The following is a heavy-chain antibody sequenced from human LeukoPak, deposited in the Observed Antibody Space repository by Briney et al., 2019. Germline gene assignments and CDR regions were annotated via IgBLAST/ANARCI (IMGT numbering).Heavy chain of an antibody. CDR3: ARDRRSSSPYYYYYMDV. Sequence: SETLSLTCTVSGYSISSGYYWGWIRQPPGKGVEWIGSIYHSGSTYYNPSLKSRVTISVDTSKNQFSLKLSSVTAADTAVYYCARDRRSSSPYYYYYMDVWGKGTTVTVSS. CDR2: IYHSGST. D-gene: IGHD6-6*01. V-gene: IGHV4-38-2*02. CDR1: GYSISSGYY. J-gene: IGHJ6*03.